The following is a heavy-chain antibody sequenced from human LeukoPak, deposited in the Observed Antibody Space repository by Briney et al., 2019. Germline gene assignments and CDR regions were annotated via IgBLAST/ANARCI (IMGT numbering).Heavy chain of an antibody. CDR2: INHSGST. CDR1: GGSFSGYY. CDR3: ARKARGIAAAFDY. D-gene: IGHD6-13*01. V-gene: IGHV4-34*01. Sequence: SETLSLTCAVYGGSFSGYYWSWIRQPPGKGLEWIGEINHSGSTNYNPSLKSRVTISVDTSKNQFSLKLSSVTAADTAVYYCARKARGIAAAFDYRGQGTLVTVSS. J-gene: IGHJ4*02.